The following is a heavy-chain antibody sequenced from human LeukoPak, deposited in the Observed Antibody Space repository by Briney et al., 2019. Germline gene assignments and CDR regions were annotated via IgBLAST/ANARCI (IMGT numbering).Heavy chain of an antibody. V-gene: IGHV1-58*01. J-gene: IGHJ4*02. CDR1: GFTFTSSA. CDR2: IVVGSGNT. Sequence: ASVKVSCKASGFTFTSSAVQWVRQARGQRLEWIGWIVVGSGNTNYAQKFQGRVTITRDMSTSTAYMELSSLRSEDTAVYYCAAEGYSSSSFFDYWGQRTLVTVSS. D-gene: IGHD6-13*01. CDR3: AAEGYSSSSFFDY.